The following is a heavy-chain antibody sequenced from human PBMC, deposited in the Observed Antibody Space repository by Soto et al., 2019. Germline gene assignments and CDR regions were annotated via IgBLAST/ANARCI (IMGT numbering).Heavy chain of an antibody. CDR2: IDSDGSST. CDR3: AKSNWFDP. J-gene: IGHJ5*02. CDR1: GVSFSDYG. Sequence: PGGSLRLSCAACGVSFSDYGMNWVRQAPGKGLVWVSRIDSDGSSTSYADSVKGRFTISRDNAKNTLYLQMNSLRAEDTAVYYCAKSNWFDPWGQGSLVTVSS. V-gene: IGHV3-74*01.